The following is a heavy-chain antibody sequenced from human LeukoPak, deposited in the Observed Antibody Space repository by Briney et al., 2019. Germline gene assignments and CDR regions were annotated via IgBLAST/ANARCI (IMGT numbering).Heavy chain of an antibody. CDR3: AKERDSRGYFDY. Sequence: GGSLRLSCAASGFTFSSYWMSWVRQAPGKGLEWVANIRQDGSEKYYVDSVKGRFTISRDNSKNTLYLQMNSLRAEDTAIYYCAKERDSRGYFDYWGQGTLVTVSS. CDR2: IRQDGSEK. D-gene: IGHD3-22*01. CDR1: GFTFSSYW. V-gene: IGHV3-7*03. J-gene: IGHJ4*02.